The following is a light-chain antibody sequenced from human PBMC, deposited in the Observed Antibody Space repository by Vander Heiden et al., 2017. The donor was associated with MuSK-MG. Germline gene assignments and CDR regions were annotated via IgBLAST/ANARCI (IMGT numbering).Light chain of an antibody. V-gene: IGKV1-39*01. CDR2: AAS. CDR3: QQSYSTYT. J-gene: IGKJ2*01. CDR1: QSISSY. Sequence: DIQMTQSPSSLSASVGDRVTITCRASQSISSYLNWYQQKPGKAPKLMIYAASRGQSGGPCRFSGSGSRTDFTLTSSGRQQEDFANYYWQQSYSTYTFGQGTKLDIK.